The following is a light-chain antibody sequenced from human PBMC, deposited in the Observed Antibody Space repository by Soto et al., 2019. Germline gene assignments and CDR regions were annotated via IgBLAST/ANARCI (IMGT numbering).Light chain of an antibody. CDR2: GAS. V-gene: IGKV3D-20*02. Sequence: EIVLTQSPATLSLSPGERATLSCRASQSVSSSYLAWYQQKPGQAPRLLIYGASSRATGIPDRFSGSGSGTDFTLTISSLEPEDFAVYYCQQRNNWPPSITFGPGTRLEIK. CDR3: QQRNNWPPSIT. J-gene: IGKJ5*01. CDR1: QSVSSSY.